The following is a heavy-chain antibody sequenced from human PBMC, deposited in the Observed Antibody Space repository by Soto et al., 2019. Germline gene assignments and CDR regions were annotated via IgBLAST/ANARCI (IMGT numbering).Heavy chain of an antibody. CDR1: GFTFSRYA. Sequence: QVQVVESGGGVVQPGRSLRLSCAASGFTFSRYAMHWVRQAPGKGLEWVAVISYDGSDKYYADSVKGRFTISRDNSKNTLYLQMNNLRADDTAVYYCARDTAPEANYYGMDVWGQGTTVTVSS. D-gene: IGHD4-17*01. V-gene: IGHV3-30-3*01. J-gene: IGHJ6*02. CDR3: ARDTAPEANYYGMDV. CDR2: ISYDGSDK.